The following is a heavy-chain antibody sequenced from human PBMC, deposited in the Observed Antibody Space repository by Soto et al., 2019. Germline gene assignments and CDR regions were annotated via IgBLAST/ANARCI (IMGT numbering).Heavy chain of an antibody. D-gene: IGHD3-9*01. CDR2: ISSSSSYI. J-gene: IGHJ6*02. CDR3: GSSGVGYYDTLPGPDYYYYGMDV. V-gene: IGHV3-21*01. CDR1: GFNFSSYR. Sequence: GASLRLSCTAYGFNFSSYRMNGVRQTPGKVLEWVSSISSSSSYIYYADSVKGRFTISRDNAKNSLYLQMNSLRAEDTAVYYCGSSGVGYYDTLPGPDYYYYGMDVWVQGTTVTVSS.